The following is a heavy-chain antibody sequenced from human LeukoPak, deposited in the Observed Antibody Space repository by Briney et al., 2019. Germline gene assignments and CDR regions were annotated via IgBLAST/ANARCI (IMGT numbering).Heavy chain of an antibody. D-gene: IGHD6-19*01. CDR3: ARVGSSGPLDY. CDR2: INSDGSST. Sequence: GGTLRLSCAASGFTFSSYGMRWVRQAPGKGLVWVSRINSDGSSTSYADSVKGRFTISRDNAKNTLYLQMNSLRAEDTAVYYCARVGSSGPLDYWGQGTLVTVSS. CDR1: GFTFSSYG. V-gene: IGHV3-74*01. J-gene: IGHJ4*02.